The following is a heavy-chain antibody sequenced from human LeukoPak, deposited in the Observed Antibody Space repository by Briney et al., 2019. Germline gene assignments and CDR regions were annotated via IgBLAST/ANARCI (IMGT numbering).Heavy chain of an antibody. J-gene: IGHJ4*02. V-gene: IGHV1-2*02. CDR3: ARARGYSPPDY. CDR2: INPNSGGT. D-gene: IGHD5-18*01. CDR1: GYTFTVYY. Sequence: ASVKVSSKASGYTFTVYYMHWVRQAPGQGVEWMGWINPNSGGTNYAQKFPGRVTISRDTSISTAYMELSRLRSDDTAVYYCARARGYSPPDYWGQGTLVTVSS.